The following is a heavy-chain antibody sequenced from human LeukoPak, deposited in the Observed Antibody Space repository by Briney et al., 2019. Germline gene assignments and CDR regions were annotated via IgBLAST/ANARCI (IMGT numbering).Heavy chain of an antibody. CDR1: GGTFSSYA. CDR2: IIPIFGTA. D-gene: IGHD3-22*01. J-gene: IGHJ3*02. Sequence: GASVKVSCKASGGTFSSYAISWVRQAPGQGLEWMGGIIPIFGTANYAQKFQGRVTITTDESTSTAYMELSSLGSEDTAVYYCARVDGYYFSDAFDIWGQGTMVTVSS. V-gene: IGHV1-69*05. CDR3: ARVDGYYFSDAFDI.